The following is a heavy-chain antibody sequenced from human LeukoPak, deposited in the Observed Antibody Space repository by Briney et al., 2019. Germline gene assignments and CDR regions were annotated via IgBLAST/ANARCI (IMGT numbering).Heavy chain of an antibody. V-gene: IGHV4-30-4*08. CDR1: GGSITLGDYY. CDR3: ARAPGAFDV. D-gene: IGHD7-27*01. CDR2: IYSSGST. J-gene: IGHJ3*01. Sequence: SQTLSLTCTVSGGSITLGDYYWTWICQPPGKGLEWIGYIYSSGSTYYNPSLKSRIAMSLDTSRNRFSLRLRSVTAADTAVYYCARAPGAFDVWGQGTMVTVSS.